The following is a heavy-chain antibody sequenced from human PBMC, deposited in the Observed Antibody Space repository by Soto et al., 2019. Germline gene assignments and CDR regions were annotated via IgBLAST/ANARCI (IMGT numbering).Heavy chain of an antibody. D-gene: IGHD2-2*01. CDR1: GFTFSNTW. CDR3: ATAGSYAQHV. V-gene: IGHV3-74*01. J-gene: IGHJ6*02. Sequence: EVQLVVSGGGLVQPGGSLRLSCAASGFTFSNTWMHWVRQAPGKGLVWVSHINSDGTTTTYAYSVKGRFTISRDNAKNTVHLHMNSLRAEDTAVYYCATAGSYAQHVWGQGTTVTVSS. CDR2: INSDGTTT.